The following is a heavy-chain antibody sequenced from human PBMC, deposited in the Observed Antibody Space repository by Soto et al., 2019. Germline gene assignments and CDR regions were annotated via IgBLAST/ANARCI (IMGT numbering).Heavy chain of an antibody. CDR1: GGSISSSNW. D-gene: IGHD2-15*01. V-gene: IGHV4-4*02. CDR2: SYHSGST. J-gene: IGHJ3*02. Sequence: QVQLQESGPGLVKPSGTLSLTCAVSGGSISSSNWWSWVRQPPGKGLEWIGESYHSGSTNYNPSLKCRVTISVDKSKNQRALKLSSVTAADTALYYCARGAEWGSGDAFDIWGQGTMVTVSS. CDR3: ARGAEWGSGDAFDI.